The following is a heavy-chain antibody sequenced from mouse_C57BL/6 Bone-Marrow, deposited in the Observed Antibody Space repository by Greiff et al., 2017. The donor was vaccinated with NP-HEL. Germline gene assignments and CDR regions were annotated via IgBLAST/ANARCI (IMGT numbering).Heavy chain of an antibody. CDR3: AGDRYGNYYLDY. D-gene: IGHD2-1*01. J-gene: IGHJ2*01. V-gene: IGHV12-3*01. CDR1: GFPITSRYY. Sequence: VQLVESGPGLVKPSQSLFLTCSITGFPITSRYYWIWIRQSPGKPLEWMGYITHSGETFYNPSLQSPISITRATSKNQFVLQLNSVTTEDTAMYYCAGDRYGNYYLDYWGPGTTLTGSS. CDR2: ITHSGET.